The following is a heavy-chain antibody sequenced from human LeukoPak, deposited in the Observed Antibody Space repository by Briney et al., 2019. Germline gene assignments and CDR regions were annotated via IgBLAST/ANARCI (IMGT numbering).Heavy chain of an antibody. Sequence: PSETLSLTCTVSGDSISSGDYYWSWIRQPAGKGLEWIGRISSSGSTNYNPSLKSRVTISVDTSKNQFSLKLSSVTAADTAVYYCARRRSSWYKPRHNWFDPWGQGTLVTVSS. D-gene: IGHD6-13*01. J-gene: IGHJ5*02. CDR2: ISSSGST. CDR3: ARRRSSWYKPRHNWFDP. V-gene: IGHV4-61*02. CDR1: GDSISSGDYY.